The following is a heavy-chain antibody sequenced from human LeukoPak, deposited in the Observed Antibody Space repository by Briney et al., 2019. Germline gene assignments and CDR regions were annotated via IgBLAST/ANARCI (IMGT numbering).Heavy chain of an antibody. CDR2: LPPDELGI. J-gene: IGHJ4*02. Sequence: PGGSLRLSCAASGFTFTNYWMHWVRQAPGMGLVWVSRLPPDELGIIYADSVKGRFTVSRDNAKNTVYLQMNNLRVGDTAMYYCVGTIASRGSEYWGQGALVTVSS. V-gene: IGHV3-74*01. CDR3: VGTIASRGSEY. D-gene: IGHD6-6*01. CDR1: GFTFTNYW.